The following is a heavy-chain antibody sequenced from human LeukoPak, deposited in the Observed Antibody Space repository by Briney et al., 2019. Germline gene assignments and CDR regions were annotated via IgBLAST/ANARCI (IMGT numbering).Heavy chain of an antibody. CDR2: INTNTGNP. V-gene: IGHV7-4-1*02. D-gene: IGHD6-13*01. J-gene: IGHJ6*03. CDR1: GYTLTSYA. Sequence: ASVKVSCKASGYTLTSYAMNWVRQAPGQGLEWMGWINTNTGNPTYAQGFTGRFVFSLDTPVSTAYLQISSLKAEDTAVYYCARDQSSSWSHYYYMDVWGKGTTVTVSS. CDR3: ARDQSSSWSHYYYMDV.